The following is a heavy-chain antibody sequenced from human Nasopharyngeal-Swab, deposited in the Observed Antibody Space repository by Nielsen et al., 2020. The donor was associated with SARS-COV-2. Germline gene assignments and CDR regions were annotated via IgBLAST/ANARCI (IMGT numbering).Heavy chain of an antibody. J-gene: IGHJ5*02. Sequence: ASVKVSCKVSGYTLTELSMHWVRQAPGKGLEWMGGFDPEDGETIYAQKFQGRVTMTEDTSTDTAYMELSSLRSEDTAVYYCARGVPITLVGVVSSGGNQFDPWGQGTLVTVSS. CDR1: GYTLTELS. CDR2: FDPEDGET. D-gene: IGHD3-3*01. V-gene: IGHV1-24*01. CDR3: ARGVPITLVGVVSSGGNQFDP.